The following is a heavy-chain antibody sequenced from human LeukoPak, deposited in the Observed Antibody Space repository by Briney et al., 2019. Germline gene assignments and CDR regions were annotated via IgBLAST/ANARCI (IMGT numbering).Heavy chain of an antibody. D-gene: IGHD1-1*01. J-gene: IGHJ4*02. CDR1: GFTFSNFW. Sequence: PGGSLRLSCAASGFTFSNFWMGWVRPAPGKGLEWVASINFDESAKHHVDSVKGRFTISRDNARNSMFLQMNSLRAEDTAVYFCTRVTTNGYFEYWGQGILVTVSS. CDR2: INFDESAK. CDR3: TRVTTNGYFEY. V-gene: IGHV3-7*04.